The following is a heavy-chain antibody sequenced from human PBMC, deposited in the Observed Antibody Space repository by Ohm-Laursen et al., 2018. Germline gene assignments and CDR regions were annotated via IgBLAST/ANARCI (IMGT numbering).Heavy chain of an antibody. CDR3: AKSSIRMTTVTANFDY. V-gene: IGHV3-30*18. CDR1: GFTFSGYG. Sequence: SLRLSCAASGFTFSGYGMHWVRQAPGKGLEWVAVISYDGSNKYYADSVKGRFTISRDNSKNTLYLQMNSLRAEDTAVYYCAKSSIRMTTVTANFDYWGQGTLVTVSS. CDR2: ISYDGSNK. D-gene: IGHD4-17*01. J-gene: IGHJ4*02.